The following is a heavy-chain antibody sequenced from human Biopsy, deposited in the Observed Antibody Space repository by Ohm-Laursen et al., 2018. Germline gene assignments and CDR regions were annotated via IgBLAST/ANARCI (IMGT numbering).Heavy chain of an antibody. V-gene: IGHV4-34*01. Sequence: TLSLTCAVYGGSFNGYYWSWIRQTPGKGLEWIGEINHSGRTNYNPPLKSRVTISVDTSTNQLSLKVRSVTAADTAVYYCVRGVDDYDPYHYYALDVWGQGTTVTVSS. CDR3: VRGVDDYDPYHYYALDV. CDR2: INHSGRT. J-gene: IGHJ6*02. CDR1: GGSFNGYY. D-gene: IGHD4/OR15-4a*01.